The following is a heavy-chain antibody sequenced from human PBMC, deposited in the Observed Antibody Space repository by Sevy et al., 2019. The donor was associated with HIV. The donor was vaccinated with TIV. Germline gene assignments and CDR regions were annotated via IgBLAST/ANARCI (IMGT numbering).Heavy chain of an antibody. V-gene: IGHV3-21*01. CDR2: ISSTPGYI. D-gene: IGHD4-17*01. J-gene: IGHJ3*01. CDR3: ARHTVTTIRGALDF. CDR1: GFSFSSYA. Sequence: GGSLRISCAASGFSFSSYAMNWVRLAPGKGLEWVSSISSTPGYIYYADSVKGRFTISRDNAKNSLYLQMNSLRAEDTAVYYCARHTVTTIRGALDFRGQGTMVTVSS.